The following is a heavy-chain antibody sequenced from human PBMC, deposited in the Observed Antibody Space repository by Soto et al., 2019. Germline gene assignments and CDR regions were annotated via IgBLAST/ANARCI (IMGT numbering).Heavy chain of an antibody. CDR2: MHHGGNP. V-gene: IGHV4-4*02. CDR1: GDSITNNNW. J-gene: IGHJ5*02. Sequence: QVQLQESGPGLVKPSGTLSLTCAVSGDSITNNNWWTWLRQSPGKGLEWIGEMHHGGNPDYNPSLRSRVTISVDKSKNQFSLHLSSVTAADSAVYYCARTSGGTYSFVPWGQGTLVTVSS. CDR3: ARTSGGTYSFVP. D-gene: IGHD3-10*01.